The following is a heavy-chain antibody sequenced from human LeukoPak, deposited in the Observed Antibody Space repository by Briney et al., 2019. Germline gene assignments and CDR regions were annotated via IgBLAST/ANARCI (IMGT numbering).Heavy chain of an antibody. CDR2: IWYDGSNK. CDR3: ARDGAVARFDY. D-gene: IGHD6-19*01. CDR1: GFTFSSYG. Sequence: SGGSLRLSCAASGFTFSSYGMHWVGQAPGKGLEWVAVIWYDGSNKYYADSVKGRFTISRDNSKNTLYLQMNSLRAEDTAVYYCARDGAVARFDYWGQGTLVTVSS. J-gene: IGHJ4*02. V-gene: IGHV3-33*01.